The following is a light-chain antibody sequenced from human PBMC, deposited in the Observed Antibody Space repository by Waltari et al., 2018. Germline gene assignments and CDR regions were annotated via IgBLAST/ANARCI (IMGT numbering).Light chain of an antibody. CDR2: KAS. CDR3: QQYNSYPVT. CDR1: QSISSW. V-gene: IGKV1-5*03. Sequence: DIQMTQSPSTLSASVGDRVTTTCRASQSISSWLAWYQQKPGKAPKLLIYKASSLESGVPSRFSGSGSGTEFTLTISSLQPDDFATYYCQQYNSYPVTFGQGTKVEIK. J-gene: IGKJ1*01.